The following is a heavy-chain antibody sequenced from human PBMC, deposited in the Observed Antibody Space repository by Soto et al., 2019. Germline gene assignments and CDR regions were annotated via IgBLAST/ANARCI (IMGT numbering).Heavy chain of an antibody. Sequence: GGSLRLSCAASGFTFSSYAMHWVRQAPGKGLEWVAVISYDGSNKYYADSVKGRFTISRDNSKNTLYLQMNSLRAEDTAVYYCAREDIVVVPAAIGWFDPWGQGTLVTVSS. D-gene: IGHD2-2*01. J-gene: IGHJ5*02. CDR3: AREDIVVVPAAIGWFDP. V-gene: IGHV3-30-3*01. CDR1: GFTFSSYA. CDR2: ISYDGSNK.